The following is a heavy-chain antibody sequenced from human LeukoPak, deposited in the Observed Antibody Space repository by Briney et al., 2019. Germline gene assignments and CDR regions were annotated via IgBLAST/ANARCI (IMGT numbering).Heavy chain of an antibody. Sequence: PSETLSPTCTVSGGSISSYYWSWIRQPAGKGLEWIGRIYTSGSTNYNPSLKSRVTMTVDTSKNQFSLKLSSVTAADTAVYYCARGNILFGCMDVWGQGTTVTVSS. J-gene: IGHJ6*02. V-gene: IGHV4-4*07. CDR3: ARGNILFGCMDV. D-gene: IGHD3-10*02. CDR1: GGSISSYY. CDR2: IYTSGST.